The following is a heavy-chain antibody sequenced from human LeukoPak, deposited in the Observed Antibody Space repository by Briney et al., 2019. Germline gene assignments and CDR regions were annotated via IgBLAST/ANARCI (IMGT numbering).Heavy chain of an antibody. CDR3: AREVVAAANNWFDP. CDR2: IYYSGST. D-gene: IGHD2-15*01. V-gene: IGHV4-59*01. Sequence: PSETLSLTCTVSGGSISSYYWSWIRQTPGKGLEWIGYIYYSGSTNYNPSLKSRVTISVDTSKNQFSLKLSSVTAADTAVYYCAREVVAAANNWFDPWGQGTLVTVSS. J-gene: IGHJ5*02. CDR1: GGSISSYY.